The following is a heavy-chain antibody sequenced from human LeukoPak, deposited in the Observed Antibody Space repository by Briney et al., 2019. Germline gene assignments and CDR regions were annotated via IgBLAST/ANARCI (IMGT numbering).Heavy chain of an antibody. D-gene: IGHD3-22*01. CDR3: AKDRGTDYYDSSGSFDY. Sequence: GGSLRLSCAASGFTFSNYALGWVRQAPGKGLEWVSGISDSGGRTYYADSVKGRFIISRDDSKNTLYLQMNSLRAEDTAVYYCAKDRGTDYYDSSGSFDYWGQGTLVTVSS. V-gene: IGHV3-23*01. J-gene: IGHJ4*02. CDR2: ISDSGGRT. CDR1: GFTFSNYA.